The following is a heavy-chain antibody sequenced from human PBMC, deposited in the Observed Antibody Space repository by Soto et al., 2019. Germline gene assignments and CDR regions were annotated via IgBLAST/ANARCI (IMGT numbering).Heavy chain of an antibody. Sequence: QVQLVESGGGVAQPGRSLRLFCAASGFTLSSYSLHWVRQSPGKGLEWVAAISSDGTEKHYASSVKGRFTISRDNSKNTLSLQLNSLRTEDTAVYYCARMFGFSYGPANRGMDVWSQGTTVTVSS. CDR3: ARMFGFSYGPANRGMDV. J-gene: IGHJ6*02. CDR1: GFTLSSYS. D-gene: IGHD5-18*01. CDR2: ISSDGTEK. V-gene: IGHV3-30*04.